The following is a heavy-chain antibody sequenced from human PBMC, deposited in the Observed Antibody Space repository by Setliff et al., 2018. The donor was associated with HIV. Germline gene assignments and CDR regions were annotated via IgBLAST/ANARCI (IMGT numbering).Heavy chain of an antibody. CDR3: ATDPTSYCTGGNCHSGRFAS. V-gene: IGHV4-59*02. Sequence: LSLTCTVSGGSVNGHYWNWIRLTPGKGLEWIGSISYSGSTNYNPSLKSRVTISVDTSRNEFSLKLSSVTAADTAVYYCATDPTSYCTGGNCHSGRFASWGQGTLVTV. CDR1: GGSVNGHY. CDR2: ISYSGST. J-gene: IGHJ4*02. D-gene: IGHD2-15*01.